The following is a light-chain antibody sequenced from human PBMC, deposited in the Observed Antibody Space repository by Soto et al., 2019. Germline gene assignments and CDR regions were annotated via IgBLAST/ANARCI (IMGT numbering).Light chain of an antibody. Sequence: ETVLTQSPGTLSLSPGERVTLSCRASQSVCSRCLAWYQQKPGQSPRLLIYGASTRATGIPDRFSGSGSGADFTLTISRLEPEDFAVYYCQHYGTTPCTFGQGTKVGIK. CDR3: QHYGTTPCT. CDR1: QSVCSRC. V-gene: IGKV3-20*01. J-gene: IGKJ1*01. CDR2: GAS.